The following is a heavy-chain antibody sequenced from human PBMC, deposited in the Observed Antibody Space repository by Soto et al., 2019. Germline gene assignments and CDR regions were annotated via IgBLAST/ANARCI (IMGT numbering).Heavy chain of an antibody. Sequence: QVQLVQSGAEVKKPGSSVKVSCKASGGTFSSYAISWVRQAPGQGLEWMGGIIPIFGTANYAQKFQGRVTITAXXSXSXXYMELSSLRSEDTAVYYCARDREGDSYGYGWYFDLWGRGTLVTVSS. J-gene: IGHJ2*01. D-gene: IGHD5-18*01. CDR1: GGTFSSYA. CDR3: ARDREGDSYGYGWYFDL. V-gene: IGHV1-69*12. CDR2: IIPIFGTA.